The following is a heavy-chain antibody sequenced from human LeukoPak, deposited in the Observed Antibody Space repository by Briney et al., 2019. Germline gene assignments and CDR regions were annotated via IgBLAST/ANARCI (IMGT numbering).Heavy chain of an antibody. CDR3: ARAGTVEMTPLDY. V-gene: IGHV1-2*04. Sequence: ASVKVSCKASGYTFTGYYMHWVRQAPGQGLEWMGWINPNSGGTNYAQKFQGWVTMTRDTSISTVYMELSRLRSDDTAVYYCARAGTVEMTPLDYWGQGTLVTVSS. CDR1: GYTFTGYY. D-gene: IGHD5-24*01. CDR2: INPNSGGT. J-gene: IGHJ4*02.